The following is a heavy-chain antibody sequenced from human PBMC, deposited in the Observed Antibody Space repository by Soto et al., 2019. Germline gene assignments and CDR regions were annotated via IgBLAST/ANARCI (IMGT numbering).Heavy chain of an antibody. CDR1: GGTFSSYA. D-gene: IGHD6-6*01. V-gene: IGHV1-69*12. CDR3: ARDQSIAAHYYYGMDV. CDR2: IIPIFGTA. J-gene: IGHJ6*02. Sequence: QVQLVQSGAEVKKPGSSVKVSCKASGGTFSSYAISWVRQAPGQGLEWMGGIIPIFGTANYAQKLQGRVTIPADESTSTAYMELSSLRSEDTAVYYCARDQSIAAHYYYGMDVWSQGTTVTVSS.